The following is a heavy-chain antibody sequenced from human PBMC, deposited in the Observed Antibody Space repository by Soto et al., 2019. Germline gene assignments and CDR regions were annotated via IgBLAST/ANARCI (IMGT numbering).Heavy chain of an antibody. D-gene: IGHD5-12*01. Sequence: QVQLMESGGGVVQPGRSLRLSCAASGLTFSSYAMHWVRQAPGKGLEWVAVISYDGSNKYYADSVKGRFTISRDNSKNTLYLQMNSLRAEDTAVYYCARDYYRFNSGYGFSMDVWGQGTTVTVSS. J-gene: IGHJ6*02. CDR1: GLTFSSYA. CDR3: ARDYYRFNSGYGFSMDV. CDR2: ISYDGSNK. V-gene: IGHV3-30-3*01.